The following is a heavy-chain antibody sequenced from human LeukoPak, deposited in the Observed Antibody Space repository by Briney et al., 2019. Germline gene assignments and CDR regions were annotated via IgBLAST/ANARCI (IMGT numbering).Heavy chain of an antibody. CDR1: GGSMNDDY. Sequence: SETLSLTCTVSGGSMNDDYWTWIRQPPEKGLELIGHIYSSGSTAYTPSLKSRVTMSIDTSRNQFSFNVFSVTAADSAVYYCARFNSGCSEASCYVHYWGQGILVIVSS. J-gene: IGHJ4*02. V-gene: IGHV4-59*01. CDR2: IYSSGST. CDR3: ARFNSGCSEASCYVHY. D-gene: IGHD2-2*01.